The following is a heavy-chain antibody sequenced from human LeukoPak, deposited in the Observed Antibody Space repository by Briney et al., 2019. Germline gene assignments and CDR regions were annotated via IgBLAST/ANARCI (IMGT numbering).Heavy chain of an antibody. CDR3: AREFHF. V-gene: IGHV4-4*07. CDR2: IYTSGTT. J-gene: IGHJ4*02. CDR1: GGSISSYY. Sequence: SETLSLTCTVSGGSISSYYWSWIRQPAGKGLEWIGLIYTSGTTNYNPSLKSRVTMSLDTSKKQFSLKLSSVTAADTAVCYCAREFHFWGQGTLVTVSS.